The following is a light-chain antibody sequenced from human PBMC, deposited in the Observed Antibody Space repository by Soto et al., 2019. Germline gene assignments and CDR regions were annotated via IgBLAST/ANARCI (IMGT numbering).Light chain of an antibody. V-gene: IGLV3-21*04. CDR2: YDS. CDR1: NIGSKS. Sequence: SYELTQPPSVSVAPGKTARITCGGNNIGSKSVHWYQQKPCQAPVLVIYYDSDRPSGIPERFSGSNSGNTATLTISRVEAGDEADYYCQVWDSSSDHPGVFGGGTQLTVL. CDR3: QVWDSSSDHPGV. J-gene: IGLJ2*01.